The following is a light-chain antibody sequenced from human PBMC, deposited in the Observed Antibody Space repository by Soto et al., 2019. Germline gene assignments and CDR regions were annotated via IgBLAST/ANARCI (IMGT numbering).Light chain of an antibody. J-gene: IGLJ2*01. Sequence: QSVLTQPASVSGSPGQSITISCTGTTSDVGGLNSVSWYQQHPGTAPKLMIYDVTNRPSGVSNRFSGSKSGNTASLTISGLQAEDEADYFCSSYTTTRILFDGGTKLTVL. CDR1: TSDVGGLNS. CDR2: DVT. CDR3: SSYTTTRIL. V-gene: IGLV2-14*03.